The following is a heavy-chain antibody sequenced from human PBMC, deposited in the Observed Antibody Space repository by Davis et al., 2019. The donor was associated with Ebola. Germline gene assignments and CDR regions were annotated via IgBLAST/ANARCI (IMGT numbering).Heavy chain of an antibody. CDR3: ARLASGSCDY. Sequence: PSETLSLTCAVYGGSFSGYYWSWIRQPPGKGLEWIGYIYYSGSTNYNPSLKSRVTISVDTSKNQFSLKLSSVTAADTAVYYCARLASGSCDYWGQGTLVTVSS. D-gene: IGHD1-26*01. V-gene: IGHV4-59*12. CDR2: IYYSGST. J-gene: IGHJ4*02. CDR1: GGSFSGYY.